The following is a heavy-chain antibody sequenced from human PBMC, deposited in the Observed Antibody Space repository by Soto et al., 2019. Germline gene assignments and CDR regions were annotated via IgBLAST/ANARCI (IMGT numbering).Heavy chain of an antibody. D-gene: IGHD2-15*01. Sequence: SETLSLTCTVSGGSISSYYWSWIRQPPGKGLEWIGYIYYSGSTNYNPSLKSRVTISVDTSKNQFSLKLSSVTAADTAVYYCARFLGRSGGSSHNLFDLWGQGTLVTVSS. CDR2: IYYSGST. CDR1: GGSISSYY. J-gene: IGHJ5*02. V-gene: IGHV4-59*01. CDR3: ARFLGRSGGSSHNLFDL.